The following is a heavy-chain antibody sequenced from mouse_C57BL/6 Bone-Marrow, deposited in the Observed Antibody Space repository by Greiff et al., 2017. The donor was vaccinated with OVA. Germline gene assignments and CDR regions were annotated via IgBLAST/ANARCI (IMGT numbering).Heavy chain of an antibody. CDR1: GYTFTSYW. Sequence: QVQLQQPGAELVKPGASVKMSCKASGYTFTSYWITWVKQRPGQGLEWIGDIYPGSGSTNYNEKFKSKATLTVDTSSSTAYMQLSSLTSEDSAVYYGAYYGSSYPYWYFDVWGTGTTVTVSS. V-gene: IGHV1-55*01. CDR3: AYYGSSYPYWYFDV. CDR2: IYPGSGST. D-gene: IGHD1-1*01. J-gene: IGHJ1*03.